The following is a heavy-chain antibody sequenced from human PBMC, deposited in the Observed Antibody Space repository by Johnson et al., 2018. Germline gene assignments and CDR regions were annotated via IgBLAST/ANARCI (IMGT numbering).Heavy chain of an antibody. CDR3: ATGVIKDYGDPLDY. CDR1: GFTFSNHG. J-gene: IGHJ4*02. V-gene: IGHV3-33*01. D-gene: IGHD4-17*01. CDR2: IWYDGNNK. Sequence: QVQLVESGGGVVQPGRSLRLSCVASGFTFSNHGMHWVRQAPGKGLEWVDVIWYDGNNKYYADSVKGRATISRDNSKNTLYLQMNSLSAEDTAVYYCATGVIKDYGDPLDYWGQGTLVTVSS.